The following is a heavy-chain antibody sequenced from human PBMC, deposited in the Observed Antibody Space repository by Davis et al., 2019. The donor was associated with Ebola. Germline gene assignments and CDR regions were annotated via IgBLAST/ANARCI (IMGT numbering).Heavy chain of an antibody. CDR1: GGSFSGCY. V-gene: IGHV4-34*01. D-gene: IGHD2-8*02. Sequence: MPSETLSLTCAVYGGSFSGCYWSWIRQPPGKGLEWIGEINHSGSTNYNPSLKSRVTVSVDTSKNHFSLKLSSVTAADTAVYYCARGWSLRDYYAMDVWGQGTTVTVSS. CDR2: INHSGST. CDR3: ARGWSLRDYYAMDV. J-gene: IGHJ6*02.